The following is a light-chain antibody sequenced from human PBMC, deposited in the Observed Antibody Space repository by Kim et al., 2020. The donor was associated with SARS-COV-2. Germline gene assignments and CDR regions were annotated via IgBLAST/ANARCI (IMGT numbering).Light chain of an antibody. Sequence: GPSLPLSFSGSTRYVGGYTYVSWYHHHPGQAPKLIIFVVTNPPSGLPDPFSRSQSGHTASPPVSGLQAEDEADYHCSSYAGRNNLVFGRGTQLTVL. J-gene: IGLJ3*02. CDR2: VVT. V-gene: IGLV2-8*01. CDR3: SSYAGRNNLV. CDR1: TRYVGGYTY.